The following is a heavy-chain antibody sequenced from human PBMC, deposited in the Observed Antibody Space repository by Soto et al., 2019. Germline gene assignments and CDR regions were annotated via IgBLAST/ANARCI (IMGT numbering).Heavy chain of an antibody. CDR2: ISGKNGNT. CDR1: GYTFISHG. CDR3: ARVSSSIVVVPDYGMDV. Sequence: QVQLVQSGVEVKKPGASVKVSSKASGYTFISHGINWVRQAPGQGLEWMGWISGKNGNTNYAQKLQGRVTLTTDTSTSTAYMELRSLRSDDTAVYYCARVSSSIVVVPDYGMDVWGQGTTVTVSS. D-gene: IGHD2-15*01. J-gene: IGHJ6*02. V-gene: IGHV1-18*04.